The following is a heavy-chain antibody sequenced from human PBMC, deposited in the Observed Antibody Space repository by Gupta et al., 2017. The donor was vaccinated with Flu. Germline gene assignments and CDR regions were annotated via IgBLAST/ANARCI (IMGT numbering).Heavy chain of an antibody. J-gene: IGHJ4*02. CDR2: ISGSGDST. CDR3: AKGSLNYDILTGYYKTYYFDY. V-gene: IGHV3-23*01. Sequence: EWISAISGSGDSTYYVDSVKGRFTISRDNSRNTLYLQMNSLRAEDTAVYYCAKGSLNYDILTGYYKTYYFDYWGQGTLVTVSS. D-gene: IGHD3-9*01.